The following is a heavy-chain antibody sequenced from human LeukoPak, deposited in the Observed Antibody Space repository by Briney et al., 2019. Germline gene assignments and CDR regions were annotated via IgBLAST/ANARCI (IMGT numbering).Heavy chain of an antibody. D-gene: IGHD6-13*01. Sequence: ASVKVSCKASGYTFTGYHIHWVRQAPGQGLEWMGRINPYSGDTNFTQKFQGRVTMTRDTSITTAYMDLSSLTPDDTAVYFCARDQGSLTRSWYTGYWGQGTQVAVSS. CDR3: ARDQGSLTRSWYTGY. CDR1: GYTFTGYH. V-gene: IGHV1-2*06. CDR2: INPYSGDT. J-gene: IGHJ4*02.